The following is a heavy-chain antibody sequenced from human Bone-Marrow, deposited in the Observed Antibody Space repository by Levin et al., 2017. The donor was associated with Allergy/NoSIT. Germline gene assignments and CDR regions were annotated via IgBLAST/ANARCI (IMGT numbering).Heavy chain of an antibody. Sequence: GASVKVSCKASGYTFTNYGFTWVRQAPGQGLEYMGWISTYNGNRNYAQKFQGRVTMTTDKSTNTAYMELRNLRSDDTAVYYCARGGIAITCMDVWGQGTTVTVSS. D-gene: IGHD2-21*01. CDR3: ARGGIAITCMDV. J-gene: IGHJ6*02. CDR1: GYTFTNYG. V-gene: IGHV1-18*01. CDR2: ISTYNGNR.